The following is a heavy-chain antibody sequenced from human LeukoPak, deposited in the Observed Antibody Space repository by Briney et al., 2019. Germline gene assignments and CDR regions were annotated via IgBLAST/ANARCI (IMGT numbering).Heavy chain of an antibody. CDR2: ISAYNGNT. Sequence: ASVKVSCKASGYTFTSYGISWVRQAPGQGLEWMGWISAYNGNTNYAQKLQGRVTITADESTNTASMDLSSLRSEDTAVYYCARPSRGSSGYDAFDIWGQGTMVTVSS. D-gene: IGHD3-22*01. CDR3: ARPSRGSSGYDAFDI. J-gene: IGHJ3*02. CDR1: GYTFTSYG. V-gene: IGHV1-18*01.